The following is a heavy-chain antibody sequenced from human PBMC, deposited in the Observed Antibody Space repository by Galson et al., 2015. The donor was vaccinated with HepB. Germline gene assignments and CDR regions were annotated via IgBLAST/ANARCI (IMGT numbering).Heavy chain of an antibody. CDR1: GFTFSSYA. CDR2: ISYDGSNK. V-gene: IGHV3-30-3*01. J-gene: IGHJ6*03. CDR3: ARDFFEIVVVPAAIHYYYYMDV. D-gene: IGHD2-2*01. Sequence: SLRLSCAASGFTFSSYAMHWVRQAPGKGLEWVAVISYDGSNKYYADSVKGRFTISRDNSKNTLYLQMNSLRAEDTAVYYCARDFFEIVVVPAAIHYYYYMDVWGKGTTVTVSS.